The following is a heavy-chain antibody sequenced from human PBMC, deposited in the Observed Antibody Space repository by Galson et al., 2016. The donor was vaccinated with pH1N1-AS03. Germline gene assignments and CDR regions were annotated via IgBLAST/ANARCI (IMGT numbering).Heavy chain of an antibody. CDR1: GFSLSTSGMC. J-gene: IGHJ3*02. V-gene: IGHV2-70*11. CDR2: IDWGDSK. D-gene: IGHD4-17*01. CDR3: ARMGDYGALRDAFDI. Sequence: PALGKPTQTLTLTCTFSGFSLSTSGMCVNWIRKPPVKVLEWHACIDWGDSKYYRTSLKTRLTISKDTSKNQVVLTMTNMEPVDTATYYCARMGDYGALRDAFDIWGQGTMVTVSS.